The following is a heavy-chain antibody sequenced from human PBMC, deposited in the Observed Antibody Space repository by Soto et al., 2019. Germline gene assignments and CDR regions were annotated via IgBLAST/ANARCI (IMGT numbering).Heavy chain of an antibody. J-gene: IGHJ5*02. Sequence: ASETLSLTCTVSGGSISSSSYYWGWIRQPPGKGLEWIGSIYYSGSTYYNPSLKSRVTISVDTSKNQFSLKLSSVTAADTAVYYCARQCDYGDYAENWFDPWGQGTLVTVSS. CDR2: IYYSGST. CDR1: GGSISSSSYY. CDR3: ARQCDYGDYAENWFDP. D-gene: IGHD4-17*01. V-gene: IGHV4-39*01.